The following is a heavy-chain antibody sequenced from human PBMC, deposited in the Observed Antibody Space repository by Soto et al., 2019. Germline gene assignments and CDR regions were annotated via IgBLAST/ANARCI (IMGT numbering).Heavy chain of an antibody. Sequence: QVQLQQWGAGLLKPSETLSLTCAVYGGSFSGYYWSWIRQPPGKGLEWIGEINHSGSTNYNPSLKSRVTISVDTSKNQFSLKLSSVTAADTAVYYCARCGGYDFWSGYRTLDYWGQGTLVTVSS. D-gene: IGHD3-3*01. V-gene: IGHV4-34*01. J-gene: IGHJ4*02. CDR2: INHSGST. CDR3: ARCGGYDFWSGYRTLDY. CDR1: GGSFSGYY.